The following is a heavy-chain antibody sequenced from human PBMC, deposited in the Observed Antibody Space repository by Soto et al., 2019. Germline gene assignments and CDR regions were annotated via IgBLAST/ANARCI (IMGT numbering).Heavy chain of an antibody. V-gene: IGHV4-31*02. CDR3: ASIYDSSGYYYGNNWFDP. D-gene: IGHD3-22*01. J-gene: IGHJ5*02. CDR2: IYYSGGT. Sequence: PSETLSLTCTVSGAPIGSGDYYWSWIRQHPGKGLEWIGYIYYSGGTYYNTSLKSRVTISVDTSKKQFSLELNSVTAADTAVYYFASIYDSSGYYYGNNWFDPWGQGTLVTVS. CDR1: GAPIGSGDYY.